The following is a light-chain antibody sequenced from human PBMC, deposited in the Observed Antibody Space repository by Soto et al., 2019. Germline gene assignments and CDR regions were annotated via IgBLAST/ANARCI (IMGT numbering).Light chain of an antibody. J-gene: IGKJ1*01. CDR3: HQYDTDST. CDR1: QTIRQW. Sequence: DIQMTQSPSTVSASVGDTVIITCRASQTIRQWLAWYQQRPGKAPNLLIYDASSLESGVPSRFSGSGSGTEFTLTITNLQPDYFATYYCHQYDTDSTFGPGTKVEIK. CDR2: DAS. V-gene: IGKV1-5*01.